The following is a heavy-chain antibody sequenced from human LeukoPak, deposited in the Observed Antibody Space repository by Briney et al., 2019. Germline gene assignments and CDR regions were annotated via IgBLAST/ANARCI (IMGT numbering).Heavy chain of an antibody. CDR2: IIPIFGTA. V-gene: IGHV1-69*13. D-gene: IGHD3-3*01. CDR3: ARDGGTFGVAIGY. J-gene: IGHJ4*02. Sequence: SVKVSCKASGYTFTSYGISWVRQAPGQGLEWMGGIIPIFGTANYAQKFQGRVTITADESTSTAYMELSSLRSEDTAVYYCARDGGTFGVAIGYWGQGTLVTVSS. CDR1: GYTFTSYG.